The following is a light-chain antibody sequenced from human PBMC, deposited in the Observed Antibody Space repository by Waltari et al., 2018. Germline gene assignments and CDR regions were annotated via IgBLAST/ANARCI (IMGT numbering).Light chain of an antibody. CDR2: DTS. CDR1: QSVSSY. CDR3: QQRSHWRT. Sequence: IMLTQSPATLSLSPGERATLSCRTSQSVSSYLAWFQQKPGQAPRLLIYDTSNRATGIPARFSGSGSGTDFTLTIGSLEPEDSAVYYCQQRSHWRTFGKG. V-gene: IGKV3-11*01. J-gene: IGKJ1*01.